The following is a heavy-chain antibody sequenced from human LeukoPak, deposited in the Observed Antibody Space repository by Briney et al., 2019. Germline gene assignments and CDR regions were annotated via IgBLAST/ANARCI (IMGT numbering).Heavy chain of an antibody. D-gene: IGHD6-13*01. CDR3: AKDRRYSSSWSSSDS. CDR1: GFTFSSYS. CDR2: ISSSSSYI. V-gene: IGHV3-21*04. Sequence: PGGSLRLSCAASGFTFSSYSMNWVRQAPGKGLEWVSSISSSSSYIYYADSVKGRFTISRDNAKNSLYLQMNSLRAEDTAVFYCAKDRRYSSSWSSSDSWGQGTLVTVSS. J-gene: IGHJ4*02.